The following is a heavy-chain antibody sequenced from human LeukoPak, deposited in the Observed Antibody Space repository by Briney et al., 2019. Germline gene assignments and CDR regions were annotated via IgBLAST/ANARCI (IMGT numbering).Heavy chain of an antibody. CDR1: GFTFSSNA. CDR2: ITAGGDTP. V-gene: IGHV3-23*01. Sequence: GGSLRLSCAASGFTFSSNAMTWVRQAPGKGLECVSAITAGGDTPYYADSVRGRFTISRDNSRNTLYLQLNSLRAEDTAVYYCANFPTYSSGWYRKENYWGQGTLVTVSS. CDR3: ANFPTYSSGWYRKENY. D-gene: IGHD6-19*01. J-gene: IGHJ4*02.